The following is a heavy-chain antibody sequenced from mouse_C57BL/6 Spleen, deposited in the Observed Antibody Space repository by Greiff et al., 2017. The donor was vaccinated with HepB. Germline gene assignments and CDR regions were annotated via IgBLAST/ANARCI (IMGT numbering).Heavy chain of an antibody. J-gene: IGHJ3*01. Sequence: EVQLQQSGAELVRPGASVKLSCTASGFNIKDDYMHWVKQRPEQGLEWIGWIDPENGDTEYASKFQGKATITADTSSNTAYLQLSSLTSEDTAVYYCATGGIYYGSEFAYWGQGTLVTVSA. D-gene: IGHD2-1*01. CDR3: ATGGIYYGSEFAY. V-gene: IGHV14-4*01. CDR1: GFNIKDDY. CDR2: IDPENGDT.